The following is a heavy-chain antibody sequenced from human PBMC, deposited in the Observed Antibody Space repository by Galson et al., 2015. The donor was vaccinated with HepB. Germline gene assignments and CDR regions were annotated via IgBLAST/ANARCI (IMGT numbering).Heavy chain of an antibody. CDR3: ASYSSSSDPFRSFGE. J-gene: IGHJ4*02. D-gene: IGHD6-6*01. CDR2: ISSSSSYT. CDR1: GFTFSDYY. V-gene: IGHV3-11*06. Sequence: SLRLSCAASGFTFSDYYMSWLRQAPGKGLEWVSYISSSSSYTNYADSVKGRFTISRDNAKNSLYLQMNSLRAEDTAVYYCASYSSSSDPFRSFGEWGQGTLVTVSS.